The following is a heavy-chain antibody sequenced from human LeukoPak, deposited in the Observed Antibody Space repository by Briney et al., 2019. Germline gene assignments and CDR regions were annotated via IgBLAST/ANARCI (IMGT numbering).Heavy chain of an antibody. CDR1: GYTFTGYY. J-gene: IGHJ4*02. D-gene: IGHD1-26*01. V-gene: IGHV1-2*02. Sequence: ASVKVSCKASGYTFTGYYMHWVRQAPGQGLEWTGWINPNSGGTNYAQKFQGRVTMTRDTSISTAYMELSRLRSDDTAVYYCARVTNIVGAIDYWGQGTLVTVSS. CDR3: ARVTNIVGAIDY. CDR2: INPNSGGT.